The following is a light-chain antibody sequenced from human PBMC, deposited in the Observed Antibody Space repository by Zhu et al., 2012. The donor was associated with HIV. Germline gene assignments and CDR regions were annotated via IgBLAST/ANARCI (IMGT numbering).Light chain of an antibody. CDR3: QQYATSPRIT. Sequence: EIVLTQSPATLSLSPGERATLSCRASQSIGGYLAWYQQKPGQAPRLLIYGASSRATGIPDRFSGSGSETDFTLTIARLEPEDFAVYYCQQYATSPRITFGQGTRLDIK. J-gene: IGKJ5*01. V-gene: IGKV3-20*01. CDR1: QSIGGY. CDR2: GAS.